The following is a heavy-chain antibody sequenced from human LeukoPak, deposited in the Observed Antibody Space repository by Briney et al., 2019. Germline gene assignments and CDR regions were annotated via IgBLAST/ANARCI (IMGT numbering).Heavy chain of an antibody. CDR1: GGPISSYY. Sequence: SETLSLTCTVSGGPISSYYWSWIRQPAGKGLEWIGRIYTSGSTNYNPSLKSRVTMSVDTSKNQFSLKLSSVTAADTAVYYCARGPRWGYGGYRFDYWGQGTLVTVSS. CDR3: ARGPRWGYGGYRFDY. V-gene: IGHV4-4*07. D-gene: IGHD4-17*01. J-gene: IGHJ4*02. CDR2: IYTSGST.